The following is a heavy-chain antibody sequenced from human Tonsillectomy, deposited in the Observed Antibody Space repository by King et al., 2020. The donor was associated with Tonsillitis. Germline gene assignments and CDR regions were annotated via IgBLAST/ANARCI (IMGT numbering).Heavy chain of an antibody. V-gene: IGHV3-48*03. J-gene: IGHJ3*02. CDR1: GFTFSSYE. Sequence: VQLVESGGGLVQPGGSLRLSCAASGFTFSSYEMNWVRQAPGKGLEWVSYISSSVSTIYYADSVKGRFTISRDNAKNELYLQMNSLRAEDTAVYYCAREGIDYYDSSGYYRVDAFDIWGQGTMVTVSS. CDR2: ISSSVSTI. CDR3: AREGIDYYDSSGYYRVDAFDI. D-gene: IGHD3-22*01.